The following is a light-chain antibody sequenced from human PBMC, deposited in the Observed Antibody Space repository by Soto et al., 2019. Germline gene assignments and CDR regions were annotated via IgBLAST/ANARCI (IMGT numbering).Light chain of an antibody. V-gene: IGKV1-39*01. CDR3: QQSFSTPT. CDR1: QSIGRY. Sequence: DIQMTQSPSSLSASVGDRVIITCRASQSIGRYLNWYQQKPGKAPKLLIYAASSLHSGVPSRFSGSGSGTDFTLTISSLQPEDFATYYCQQSFSTPTFGQGTRLETK. J-gene: IGKJ5*01. CDR2: AAS.